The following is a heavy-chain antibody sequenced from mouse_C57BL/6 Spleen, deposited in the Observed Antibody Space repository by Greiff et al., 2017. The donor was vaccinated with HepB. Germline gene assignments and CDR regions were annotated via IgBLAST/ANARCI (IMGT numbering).Heavy chain of an antibody. CDR2: ISDGGSYT. Sequence: EVKLVESGGGLVKPGGSLKLSCAASGFTFSSYAMSWVRQTPEKRLEWVATISDGGSYTYYPDNVKGRFTISRDNAKNNLYLQMSHLKSEDTAMYYCASQLVGGAFDYWGQGTTLTVSS. CDR1: GFTFSSYA. CDR3: ASQLVGGAFDY. J-gene: IGHJ2*01. V-gene: IGHV5-4*03. D-gene: IGHD4-1*02.